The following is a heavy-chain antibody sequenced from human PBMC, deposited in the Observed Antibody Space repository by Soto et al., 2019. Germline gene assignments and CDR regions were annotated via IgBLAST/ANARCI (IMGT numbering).Heavy chain of an antibody. J-gene: IGHJ6*02. Sequence: QVQLVQSGTEVKKPGASVKVSCKTSGYTFINYGISWVRQAPGQGLEWMGWISPYNDDTKYAQNFQGRVTMTTDTSTRTAYMNLRSLRSDDTAIYYCARDGFYAGSGRYGCGYSPPRFYGMDVWGQGTTVTVS. CDR2: ISPYNDDT. CDR1: GYTFINYG. V-gene: IGHV1-18*01. CDR3: ARDGFYAGSGRYGCGYSPPRFYGMDV. D-gene: IGHD5-18*01.